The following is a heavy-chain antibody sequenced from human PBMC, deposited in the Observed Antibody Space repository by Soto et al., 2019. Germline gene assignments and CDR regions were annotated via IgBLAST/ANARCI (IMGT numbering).Heavy chain of an antibody. J-gene: IGHJ5*02. V-gene: IGHV4-61*08. CDR1: GGSVSSGDYY. Sequence: SETLSLTCTVSGGSVSSGDYYWSWIRQPPGKGLEWIGYIYYSGSTNYNPSLKSRVSISPDTSKNQFSLRLTSVTAADTAVYYCARIPVDTYMINWFDPWGQGTLVTVSS. CDR3: ARIPVDTYMINWFDP. D-gene: IGHD5-18*01. CDR2: IYYSGST.